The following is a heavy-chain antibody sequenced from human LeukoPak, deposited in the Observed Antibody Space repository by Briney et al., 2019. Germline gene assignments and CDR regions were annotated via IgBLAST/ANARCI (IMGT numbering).Heavy chain of an antibody. D-gene: IGHD5-24*01. CDR2: IKQDGSKK. V-gene: IGHV3-7*04. CDR1: GFPFSSYW. Sequence: GGSLGLSGVASGFPFSSYWMTWVRQAPGKGREWVANIKQDGSKKSYVDSVKGRFTISRDNAKNSLYLQMNSLRAEDTAIYYCTRVGYIDEGIDYWGQGTLVTVSS. J-gene: IGHJ4*02. CDR3: TRVGYIDEGIDY.